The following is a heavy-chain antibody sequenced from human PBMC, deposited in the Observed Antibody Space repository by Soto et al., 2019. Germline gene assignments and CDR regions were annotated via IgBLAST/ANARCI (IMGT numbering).Heavy chain of an antibody. V-gene: IGHV1-69*13. CDR1: GGTFSSYA. Sequence: SVKVSCKASGGTFSSYAISWVRQAPGQGLEWMGGIIPIFGTANYAQKFQGRVTITADESTSTAYMELSSLRSEDTAVYYCASVVVVPAAPNNWFDPWGQGTLVTVS. D-gene: IGHD2-2*01. J-gene: IGHJ5*02. CDR3: ASVVVVPAAPNNWFDP. CDR2: IIPIFGTA.